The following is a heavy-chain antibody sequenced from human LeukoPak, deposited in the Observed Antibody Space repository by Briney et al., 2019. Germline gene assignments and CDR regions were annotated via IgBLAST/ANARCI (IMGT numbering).Heavy chain of an antibody. CDR2: ISCDGSNK. J-gene: IGHJ4*02. D-gene: IGHD4-11*01. V-gene: IGHV3-30*04. CDR1: GFTFSSYA. Sequence: PGGSLRLSCAAFGFTFSSYAMHWVRQAPGKGLEWVAVISCDGSNKYYADSVKGRFTISRDNSKNTLYLQMNSLRAEDTAVYYCAMGTVNFFDYWGQGTLVTVSS. CDR3: AMGTVNFFDY.